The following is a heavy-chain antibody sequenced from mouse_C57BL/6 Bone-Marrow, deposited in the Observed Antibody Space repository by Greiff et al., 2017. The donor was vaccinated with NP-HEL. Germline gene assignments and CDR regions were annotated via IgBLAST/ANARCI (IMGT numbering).Heavy chain of an antibody. J-gene: IGHJ2*01. CDR2: IDPSDSYT. Sequence: QVQLQQPGAELVKPGASVKLSCKASGYTFTSYWMQWVKQRPGQGLEWIGEIDPSDSYTNYNQKFKGKATLTVDTSSSTAYMQLSSLTSEDSAVYYCAPVAFDYWGQGTTLTVSS. CDR3: APVAFDY. CDR1: GYTFTSYW. V-gene: IGHV1-50*01.